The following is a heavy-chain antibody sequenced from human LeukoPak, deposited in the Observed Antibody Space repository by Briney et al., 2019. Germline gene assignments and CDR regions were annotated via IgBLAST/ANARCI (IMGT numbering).Heavy chain of an antibody. CDR3: ARLLTYSDFWSGYYFDI. CDR2: IYFRGST. V-gene: IGHV4-31*03. Sequence: SETLSLTCTVSGVSTTSGAYYWSWVRQHPGKGLEWIGYIYFRGSTYYNPSLKSRVTISIDTSKNQFSLKLSSVTAADTAVYYCARLLTYSDFWSGYYFDIWGQGTRVTVSS. D-gene: IGHD3-3*01. J-gene: IGHJ4*02. CDR1: GVSTTSGAYY.